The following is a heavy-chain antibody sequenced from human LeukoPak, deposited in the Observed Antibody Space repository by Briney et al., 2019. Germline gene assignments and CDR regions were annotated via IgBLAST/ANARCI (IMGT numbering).Heavy chain of an antibody. Sequence: GESLKISCQGSGYSFTSYWIGWVRQMPGKGLEWMGIIYPGDSDTRYSPSFQGQVTISAAKSISTAYLQWSSLKASDTAMYYCARQAIPGSYYYYYYMDVWGKGTTVTVSS. CDR2: IYPGDSDT. D-gene: IGHD3-10*01. CDR3: ARQAIPGSYYYYYYMDV. V-gene: IGHV5-51*01. CDR1: GYSFTSYW. J-gene: IGHJ6*03.